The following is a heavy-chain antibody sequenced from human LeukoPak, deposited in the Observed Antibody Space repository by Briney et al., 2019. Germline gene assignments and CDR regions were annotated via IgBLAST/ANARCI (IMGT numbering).Heavy chain of an antibody. V-gene: IGHV3-33*01. J-gene: IGHJ4*02. D-gene: IGHD3-10*01. CDR3: ARDQGTMVPLDY. CDR2: IWYDGSNK. Sequence: GRSLRLSCATSGFTFSSYGMHWVRQAPGKGLEWVAVIWYDGSNKYYADSVKGRFTISRDNSKNTLYLQMNSLRAEDTAVYYCARDQGTMVPLDYWGQGTLVTVSS. CDR1: GFTFSSYG.